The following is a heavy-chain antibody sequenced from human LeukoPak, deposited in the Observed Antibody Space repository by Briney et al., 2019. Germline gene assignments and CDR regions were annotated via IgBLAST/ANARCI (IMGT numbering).Heavy chain of an antibody. CDR3: ARNRGGKTSMPFAP. CDR1: GDSVSSNIAT. D-gene: IGHD2/OR15-2a*01. V-gene: IGHV6-1*01. J-gene: IGHJ5*02. CDR2: TYYRSKWYN. Sequence: SQTFSLTCAISGDSVSSNIATWNWIRQSPSRGLEWLGRTYYRSKWYNDYAVSVQSRVTINPDTSKNQFSLQLNSVTPDDTAVYSGARNRGGKTSMPFAPGGQETLVTVSS.